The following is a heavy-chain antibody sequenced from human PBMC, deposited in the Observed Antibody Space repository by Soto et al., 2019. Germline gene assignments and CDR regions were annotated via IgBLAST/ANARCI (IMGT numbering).Heavy chain of an antibody. V-gene: IGHV3-53*02. CDR3: AREAISSDYFDY. Sequence: EVQLVETGGGLIQPGGSLRLSCAASGLTVSSNYMSWVRQAPGQGLEWVSFIYSGGRTYYADSVKGRFTISRDNSKNTLYLQMNSLRAEDTAVYYCAREAISSDYFDYWGQGTLVIVSS. J-gene: IGHJ4*02. D-gene: IGHD3-22*01. CDR2: IYSGGRT. CDR1: GLTVSSNY.